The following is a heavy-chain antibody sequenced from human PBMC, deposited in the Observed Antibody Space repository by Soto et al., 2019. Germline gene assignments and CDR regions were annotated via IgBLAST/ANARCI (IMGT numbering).Heavy chain of an antibody. CDR2: ISPYSGYT. CDR3: AREASVLIPVAQPSRFDS. J-gene: IGHJ4*02. V-gene: IGHV1-18*01. CDR1: GYSFMKYG. Sequence: ASVKVSCKGFGYSFMKYGINWVRQAPGQGLEWVGWISPYSGYTHSAQKFHGRLTLTTDTAASTAYMELRILRSADTALYYCAREASVLIPVAQPSRFDSCGQGILVPVFS. D-gene: IGHD2-8*01.